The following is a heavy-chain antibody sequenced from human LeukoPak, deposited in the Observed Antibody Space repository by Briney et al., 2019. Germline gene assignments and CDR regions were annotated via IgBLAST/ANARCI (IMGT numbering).Heavy chain of an antibody. Sequence: PGGSLRLSCVASGFFFDDYGMHWVRQVPGKGLEWVSGISWQSRTRKYADSVRGRFTISRDNSKNTLYLQMNSLRAEDTAVYYCARDRDYDFFDYWGQGTLVTVSS. D-gene: IGHD3-3*01. CDR3: ARDRDYDFFDY. CDR1: GFFFDDYG. V-gene: IGHV3-9*01. CDR2: ISWQSRTR. J-gene: IGHJ4*02.